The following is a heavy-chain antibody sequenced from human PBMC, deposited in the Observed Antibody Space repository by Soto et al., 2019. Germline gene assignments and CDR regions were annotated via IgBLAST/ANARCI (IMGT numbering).Heavy chain of an antibody. V-gene: IGHV3-33*01. J-gene: IGHJ4*02. CDR2: IWYDGNTK. Sequence: GGSLRLSCVVSGITFSSYGMHWVRQAPGKGLEWVAVIWYDGNTKYYADSVKGRFAISRDNSKHTLYLQMNSLRAEDTAVYYCARDYESFFDYWGQGTLVTVSS. D-gene: IGHD3-22*01. CDR1: GITFSSYG. CDR3: ARDYESFFDY.